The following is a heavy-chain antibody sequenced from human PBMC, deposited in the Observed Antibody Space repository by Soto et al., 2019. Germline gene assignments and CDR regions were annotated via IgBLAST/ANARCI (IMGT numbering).Heavy chain of an antibody. J-gene: IGHJ5*01. CDR1: GGSISSGGYS. Sequence: SETLSFTCAVSGGSISSGGYSWSWIRQPPGKGLEWIGYIYHSGSTYYNPSLKSRVTISVDRSKNPFSLKLSSVTAADTAVYYCATVPDPWGQGTLVTVSS. CDR2: IYHSGST. V-gene: IGHV4-30-2*01. CDR3: ATVPDP.